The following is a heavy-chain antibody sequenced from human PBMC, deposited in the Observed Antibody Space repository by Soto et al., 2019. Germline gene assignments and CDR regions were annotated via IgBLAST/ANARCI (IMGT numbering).Heavy chain of an antibody. Sequence: GGSLRLSCAASGFTFSSYAMSWVRQAPGKGLEWVSAISGSGGSTYYADSVKGRFTISRNNSKNTLYLQMNSLRDEDTASYYCAIYYDSSGPYYYYYYGMDVWGQGTTVTGSS. V-gene: IGHV3-23*01. CDR1: GFTFSSYA. CDR2: ISGSGGST. CDR3: AIYYDSSGPYYYYYYGMDV. J-gene: IGHJ6*02. D-gene: IGHD3-22*01.